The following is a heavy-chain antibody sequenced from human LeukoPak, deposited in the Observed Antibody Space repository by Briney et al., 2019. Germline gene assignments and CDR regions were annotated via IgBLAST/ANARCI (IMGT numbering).Heavy chain of an antibody. Sequence: SETLSLTCAVYGGSFSGYYWGWLRQPPGKGLEWIGTIYYSGSTYYNPSLKSRVTISVDTSKNQFSLNLTSVTATDTAMYYCARHLFGSGYYPDYWGQGTLVTVSS. CDR1: GGSFSGYY. J-gene: IGHJ4*02. CDR2: IYYSGST. V-gene: IGHV4-34*01. CDR3: ARHLFGSGYYPDY. D-gene: IGHD3-22*01.